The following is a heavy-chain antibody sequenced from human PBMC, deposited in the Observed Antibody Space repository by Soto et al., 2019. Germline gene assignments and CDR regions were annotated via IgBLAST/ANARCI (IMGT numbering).Heavy chain of an antibody. D-gene: IGHD1-26*01. CDR1: GGSISSSNW. CDR3: ASLGIVGATTGAY. CDR2: IYHSGST. J-gene: IGHJ4*02. V-gene: IGHV4-4*02. Sequence: PSETLSLTCAVSGGSISSSNWWSWVRQPPGKGLEWIGEIYHSGSTNYSPSLKSRVTISVDKSKNQFSLKLSSVTAADTAVYYCASLGIVGATTGAYWGQGTLVTVSS.